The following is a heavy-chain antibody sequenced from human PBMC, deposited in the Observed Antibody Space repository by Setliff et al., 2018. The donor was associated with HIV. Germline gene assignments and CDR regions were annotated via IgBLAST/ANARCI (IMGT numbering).Heavy chain of an antibody. Sequence: ASVKVSCKISGYTLTAYGLNWVRQAPGQGPEWMGWFTSYNNQAEYAPKFQGRVTLTIDTSTSTAYLELRSLKYDDTAVYYCARGGDPPYYFLGMDVWGQGTTVTVSS. V-gene: IGHV1-18*01. D-gene: IGHD3-10*01. J-gene: IGHJ6*02. CDR2: FTSYNNQA. CDR1: GYTLTAYG. CDR3: ARGGDPPYYFLGMDV.